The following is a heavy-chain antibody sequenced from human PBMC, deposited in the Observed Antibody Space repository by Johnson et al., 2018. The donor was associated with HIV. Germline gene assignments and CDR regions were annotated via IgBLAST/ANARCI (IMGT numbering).Heavy chain of an antibody. CDR3: ARELRGLGAFDI. V-gene: IGHV3-23*04. CDR2: ISWDGGRT. Sequence: VQLVESGGGLVQPGGSLRLSCAASGFTFSSYAMSWVRQAPGKGLEWVSLISWDGGRTYYADSVKGRFTISRDNSKNSLYLQMDSLRAEDTAVYYCARELRGLGAFDIWGQGTMVTVSS. CDR1: GFTFSSYA. J-gene: IGHJ3*02. D-gene: IGHD3-10*01.